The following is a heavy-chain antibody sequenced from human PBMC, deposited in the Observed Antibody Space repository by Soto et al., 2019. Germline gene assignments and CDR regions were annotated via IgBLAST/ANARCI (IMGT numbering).Heavy chain of an antibody. J-gene: IGHJ4*02. CDR2: LTPSGGET. Sequence: GGSLRLSCVASGFTFSTYAMSWVRQAPGKGLEWVSALTPSGGETYYADSVKGRFTISRDNSMNALFLQMNSLRAEDTAVYYCAKGSSVGWYYFDYWGQGTLVTVSS. D-gene: IGHD6-19*01. V-gene: IGHV3-23*01. CDR1: GFTFSTYA. CDR3: AKGSSVGWYYFDY.